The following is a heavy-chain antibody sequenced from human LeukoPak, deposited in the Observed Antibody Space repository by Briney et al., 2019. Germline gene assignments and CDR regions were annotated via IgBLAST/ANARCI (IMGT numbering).Heavy chain of an antibody. CDR1: GGTFSSYA. Sequence: EASVKVSCKASGGTFSSYAISWVRQAPGQGLEWMGGIIPIFGTANYAQKFQGRVTITADESTSTAYMELSSLRSEDTAVYYCVRAPYSSSSNFDYWGQGTLVTVSS. J-gene: IGHJ4*02. CDR3: VRAPYSSSSNFDY. V-gene: IGHV1-69*13. D-gene: IGHD6-6*01. CDR2: IIPIFGTA.